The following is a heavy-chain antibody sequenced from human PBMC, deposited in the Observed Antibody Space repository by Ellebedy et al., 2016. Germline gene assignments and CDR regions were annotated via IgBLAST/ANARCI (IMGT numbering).Heavy chain of an antibody. V-gene: IGHV2-5*02. J-gene: IGHJ4*02. D-gene: IGHD3-10*01. CDR2: IYWDDDK. CDR3: ARIRYGSGSYPIPTGFDY. Sequence: SGPTLVKPTQTLTLTCTFSGFSLSTSGVGVGWIRQPPGKALEWLALIYWDDDKRYSPSLKSRLTITKDTSKNQVVLTMTNMDPVDTATYYCARIRYGSGSYPIPTGFDYWGQGTLVTVSS. CDR1: GFSLSTSGVG.